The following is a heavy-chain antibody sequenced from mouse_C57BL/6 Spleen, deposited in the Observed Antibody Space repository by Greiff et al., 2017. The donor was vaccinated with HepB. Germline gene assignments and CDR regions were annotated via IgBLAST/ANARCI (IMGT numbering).Heavy chain of an antibody. Sequence: DVKLVESGGGLVQPGGSMKLSCAASGFTFSDAWMDWVRQSPEKGLEWVAEIRNKANNHATYYAESVKGRFTISRDDSKSSVYLQMNSLRAEDTGIYYCTRGDGSRYWYFDVWGTGATVTVSS. CDR3: TRGDGSRYWYFDV. CDR2: IRNKANNHAT. CDR1: GFTFSDAW. J-gene: IGHJ1*03. D-gene: IGHD1-1*01. V-gene: IGHV6-6*01.